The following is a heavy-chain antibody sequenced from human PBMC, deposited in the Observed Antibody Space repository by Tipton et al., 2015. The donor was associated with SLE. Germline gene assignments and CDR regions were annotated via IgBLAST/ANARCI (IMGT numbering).Heavy chain of an antibody. D-gene: IGHD4-17*01. Sequence: TLSLTCTVSGGSISSSSYYWGWIRQPPGKGLEWIGSIYYSGSTYYNPSLKSRVTMSVDTSKNQFSLKLSSVTAADMAVYYCARDYGDYEVYWGQGTLVTVSS. V-gene: IGHV4-39*07. CDR3: ARDYGDYEVY. J-gene: IGHJ4*02. CDR1: GGSISSSSYY. CDR2: IYYSGST.